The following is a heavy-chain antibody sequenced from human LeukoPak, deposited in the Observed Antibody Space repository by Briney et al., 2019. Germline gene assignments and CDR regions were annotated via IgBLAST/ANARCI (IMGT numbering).Heavy chain of an antibody. J-gene: IGHJ3*01. CDR2: INPNNGGT. CDR1: GYTFTGYY. CDR3: AHGGGSYGDV. V-gene: IGHV1-2*06. Sequence: GASVKVSYKASGYTFTGYYMHWVRQAPGQGLEWMGRINPNNGGTNYAQKFQGRVTMTRDTSISTDYMELSSLRSDDTAVYYCAHGGGSYGDVWGQGTMVTVSS. D-gene: IGHD1-26*01.